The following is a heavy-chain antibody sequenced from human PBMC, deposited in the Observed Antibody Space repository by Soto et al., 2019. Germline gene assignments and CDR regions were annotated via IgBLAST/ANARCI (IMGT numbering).Heavy chain of an antibody. CDR1: GYTFTSYG. J-gene: IGHJ4*02. CDR2: ISAYNGNT. Sequence: QVQLVQYGAEVKKPGASVKVSCKASGYTFTSYGISWVRQAPGQGLEWMGWISAYNGNTNYAQKLQGRVTMTTDTSTSTAYMELRSLRSDDTAVYYCARAEQYYDFWSGYYARDGWYFDYWGQGTLVTVSS. D-gene: IGHD3-3*01. CDR3: ARAEQYYDFWSGYYARDGWYFDY. V-gene: IGHV1-18*01.